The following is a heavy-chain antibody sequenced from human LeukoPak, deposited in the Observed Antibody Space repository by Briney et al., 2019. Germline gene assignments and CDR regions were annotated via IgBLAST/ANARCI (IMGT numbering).Heavy chain of an antibody. CDR2: IYTSGST. D-gene: IGHD1-26*01. Sequence: SETLSLTCTVSGGSISSYYWSWIRQPAGKGLEWIGRIYTSGSTNYNPSLKSRVTMSVDTSKNQFSLKLTSVTAADTAVYYCARQSFAPFQVGPETPIESWGQGTLVTVSS. V-gene: IGHV4-4*07. J-gene: IGHJ4*02. CDR3: ARQSFAPFQVGPETPIES. CDR1: GGSISSYY.